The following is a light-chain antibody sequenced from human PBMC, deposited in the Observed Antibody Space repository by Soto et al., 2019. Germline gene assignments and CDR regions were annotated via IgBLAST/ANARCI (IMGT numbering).Light chain of an antibody. V-gene: IGKV3-20*01. CDR3: QQYGYSAT. Sequence: EIVMTQSPATLSVSPGERVTLACRARQSVGSNLAWYQQKPGQAPRLLIYAASSRATGIPDRFSGSGSGTDFTLTISRLEPEDFAVYYCQQYGYSATFGGGTKVDIK. J-gene: IGKJ4*01. CDR1: QSVGSN. CDR2: AAS.